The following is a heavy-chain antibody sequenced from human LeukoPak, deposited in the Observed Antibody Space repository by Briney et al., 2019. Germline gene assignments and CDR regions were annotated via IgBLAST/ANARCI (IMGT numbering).Heavy chain of an antibody. J-gene: IGHJ5*02. CDR2: VYHSGST. V-gene: IGHV4-4*08. D-gene: IGHD3-10*01. CDR3: ARVTPSFAHNWFDP. Sequence: SETLSLTCTVSGGSISTYYWSWIRQTPETGLEWIGDVYHSGSTNYNPSLKSRVNISVDTSKNQFSLKLTSMTAADTAVYHCARVTPSFAHNWFDPWGQGTLVIVSS. CDR1: GGSISTYY.